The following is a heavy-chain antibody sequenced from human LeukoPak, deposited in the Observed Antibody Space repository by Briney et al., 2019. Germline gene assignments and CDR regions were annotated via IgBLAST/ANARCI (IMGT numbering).Heavy chain of an antibody. CDR1: GFTFSSYAM. Sequence: GVLRLSCAASGFTFSSYAMSWVRQPPGKGLEWIGEIYHSGSTNYNPSLKSRVTISVDKSKNQFSLKLSSVTAADTAVYYCARVGYSYGSVDYWGQGTLVTVSS. CDR3: ARVGYSYGSVDY. CDR2: IYHSGST. V-gene: IGHV4-4*02. D-gene: IGHD5-18*01. J-gene: IGHJ4*02.